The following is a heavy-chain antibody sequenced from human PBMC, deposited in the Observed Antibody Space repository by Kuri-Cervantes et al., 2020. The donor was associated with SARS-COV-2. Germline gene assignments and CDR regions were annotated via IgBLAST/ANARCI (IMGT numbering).Heavy chain of an antibody. V-gene: IGHV3-30*07. J-gene: IGHJ6*02. Sequence: GGSLRLSCAASGFTFSSYAMHWVRQAPGKGLEWVAVIWYDGSNKYYADSVKGRFTISRDNAKNSLYLQMNSLRAEDTAVYYCARRMTGGVWAEEGYYYYYYGMDVWGQGTTVTVSS. CDR1: GFTFSSYA. D-gene: IGHD3-16*01. CDR2: IWYDGSNK. CDR3: ARRMTGGVWAEEGYYYYYYGMDV.